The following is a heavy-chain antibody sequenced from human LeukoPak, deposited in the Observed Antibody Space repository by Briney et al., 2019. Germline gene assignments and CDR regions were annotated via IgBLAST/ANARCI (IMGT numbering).Heavy chain of an antibody. J-gene: IGHJ5*02. V-gene: IGHV4-4*07. CDR1: GGSISSYY. CDR3: ARAVRDRGVILPWFDP. D-gene: IGHD3-10*01. Sequence: SETLSLTCTVSGGSISSYYWSWIRQPAGKGLEWIGRIYISGSGSTNYNPSLKSRVTMSVDTSKNQFSLKLSSVIAADTAVYYCARAVRDRGVILPWFDPWGQGTLVTVSS. CDR2: IYISGSGST.